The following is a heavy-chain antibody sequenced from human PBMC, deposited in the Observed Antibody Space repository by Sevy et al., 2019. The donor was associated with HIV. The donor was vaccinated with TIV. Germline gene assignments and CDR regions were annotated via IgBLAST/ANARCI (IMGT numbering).Heavy chain of an antibody. V-gene: IGHV4-34*01. CDR1: GGSFSGYY. CDR2: INHSGST. CDR3: ARARVYYDILTGYYPHYFDY. D-gene: IGHD3-9*01. Sequence: SETLSLTCAVYGGSFSGYYWSWIRQPPGKGLEWIGEINHSGSTNYNPSLKSRVTISVDTSKNQISLKLSSVTAADTAVYYCARARVYYDILTGYYPHYFDYWGQGTLVTVSS. J-gene: IGHJ4*02.